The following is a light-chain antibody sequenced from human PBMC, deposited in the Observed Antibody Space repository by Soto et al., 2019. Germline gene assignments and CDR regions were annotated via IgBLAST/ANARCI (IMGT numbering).Light chain of an antibody. CDR1: QSLLHSNGYNY. CDR2: GAS. Sequence: DIVMTQSPLSLPVTPGEPASISCRSSQSLLHSNGYNYLDWYLQKPGQPPRLLIYGASNRATGIPDRFSGSGSGTDFTLIINRLEPEDVAIYYCQQYGGSPRITFGQGTRLEIK. V-gene: IGKV2-28*01. J-gene: IGKJ5*01. CDR3: QQYGGSPRIT.